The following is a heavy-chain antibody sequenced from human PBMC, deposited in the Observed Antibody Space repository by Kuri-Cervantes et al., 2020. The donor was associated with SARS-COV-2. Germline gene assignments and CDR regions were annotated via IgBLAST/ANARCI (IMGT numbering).Heavy chain of an antibody. V-gene: IGHV3-13*01. CDR1: GFTFSSYD. CDR3: ARANTYSYGMDV. J-gene: IGHJ6*02. Sequence: GESLKISCAASGFTFSSYDMHWVRQATGKGLEWVSAIGTAGDTYYPGSVKGRFTISRENAKNSLYLQMNSLRAGDTAVYYCARANTYSYGMDVWGQGTTVTVSS. D-gene: IGHD1-26*01. CDR2: IGTAGDT.